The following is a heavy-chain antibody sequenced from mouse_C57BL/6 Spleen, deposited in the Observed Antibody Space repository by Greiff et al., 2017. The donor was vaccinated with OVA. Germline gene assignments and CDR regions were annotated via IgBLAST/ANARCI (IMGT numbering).Heavy chain of an antibody. CDR2: ISDGGSYT. V-gene: IGHV5-4*01. CDR3: ARDHGTSWYFDV. CDR1: GFTFSSYA. Sequence: EVKVVESGGGLVKPGGSLKLSCAASGFTFSSYAMSWVRQTPEKRLEWVATISDGGSYTYYPDNVKGRFTISRDNAKNNLYLQMSHLKSEDTAMYYCARDHGTSWYFDVWGTGTTVTVSS. J-gene: IGHJ1*03. D-gene: IGHD4-1*01.